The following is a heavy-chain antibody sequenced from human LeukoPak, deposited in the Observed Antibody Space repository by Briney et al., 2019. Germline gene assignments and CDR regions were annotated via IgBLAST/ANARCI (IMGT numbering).Heavy chain of an antibody. J-gene: IGHJ4*02. CDR3: ARGIDN. CDR2: ITSISSTI. Sequence: GSLRLSCAASGFTFSSYSMNWVRQAPGKGLEWVSHITSISSTIYYADSVKGRFTSSRDNAKNSLFLQMNSLRDEDTAVYYCARGIDNWGQGTLVTVSS. V-gene: IGHV3-48*02. CDR1: GFTFSSYS.